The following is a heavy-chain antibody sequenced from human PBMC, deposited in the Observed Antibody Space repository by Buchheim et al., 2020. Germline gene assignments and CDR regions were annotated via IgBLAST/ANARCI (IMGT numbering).Heavy chain of an antibody. V-gene: IGHV5-51*01. CDR1: GFNFTTSW. CDR3: TRGSGSQINWFEP. D-gene: IGHD6-25*01. Sequence: EVQLVQSGAEVKKPGESLKISCKVSGFNFTTSWIGWVRQMPGIGLEWMGIIWPANSDTRYSPSFQGQVTISAATSIGLVYLQWHGLQASDTAMYYCTRGSGSQINWFEPWGQGTL. J-gene: IGHJ5*02. CDR2: IWPANSDT.